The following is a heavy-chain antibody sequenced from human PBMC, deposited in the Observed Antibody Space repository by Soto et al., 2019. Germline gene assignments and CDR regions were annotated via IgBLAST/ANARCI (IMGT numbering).Heavy chain of an antibody. V-gene: IGHV4-31*03. CDR3: ARATGTLRSRNCDY. CDR1: GGSISTVGHY. D-gene: IGHD1-1*01. J-gene: IGHJ4*02. CDR2: VYHTGST. Sequence: SETLSLTCSVSGGSISTVGHYWTWIRQPPGKGLEWIGSVYHTGSTYYSKSLRSRLTMSVDTSKSQFSLRLSSVTAADTAVYYCARATGTLRSRNCDYWGKGSLVTVSS.